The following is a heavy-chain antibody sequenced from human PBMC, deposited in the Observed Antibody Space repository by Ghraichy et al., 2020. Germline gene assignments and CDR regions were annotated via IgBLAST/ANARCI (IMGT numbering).Heavy chain of an antibody. Sequence: LSLPCAVSGFAFSSYWMTWVRQAPGKGLEWVANIKQDGSEKDYVDSVKGRFTISRDNAKNSLYLQMNSLRAEDTAVYYCASGYWNYKDWGQGTLVTVSS. CDR3: ASGYWNYKD. CDR2: IKQDGSEK. V-gene: IGHV3-7*03. J-gene: IGHJ4*02. D-gene: IGHD1-7*01. CDR1: GFAFSSYW.